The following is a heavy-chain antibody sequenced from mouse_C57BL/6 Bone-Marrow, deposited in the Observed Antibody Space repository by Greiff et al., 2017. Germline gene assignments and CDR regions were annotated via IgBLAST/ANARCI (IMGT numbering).Heavy chain of an antibody. D-gene: IGHD2-3*01. V-gene: IGHV6-3*01. Sequence: VQLKESGGGLVQPGGSMKLSCVASGFTFSNYWMNWVRQSPEKGLEWVAQIRLKSDNYATHYAESVKGRFTISRDDSKSSVYLQMNNLRAEDTGIYYCTGNGYYSYWYFDVWGTGTTVTVSS. CDR2: IRLKSDNYAT. CDR1: GFTFSNYW. CDR3: TGNGYYSYWYFDV. J-gene: IGHJ1*03.